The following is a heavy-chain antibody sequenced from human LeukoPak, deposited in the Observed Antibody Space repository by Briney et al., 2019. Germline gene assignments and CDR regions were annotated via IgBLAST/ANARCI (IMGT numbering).Heavy chain of an antibody. CDR2: ISYDGSNK. D-gene: IGHD5-18*01. J-gene: IGHJ4*02. Sequence: GGSLRLSCAASGFTFSSYGMHWVRQAPGKGLEWVAVISYDGSNKYYADSVKGRFTISRDNSKNTLYLQMNSLRAEDTAVYYCAKVGGYSCGSNFDYWGQGTLVTVSS. CDR1: GFTFSSYG. CDR3: AKVGGYSCGSNFDY. V-gene: IGHV3-30*18.